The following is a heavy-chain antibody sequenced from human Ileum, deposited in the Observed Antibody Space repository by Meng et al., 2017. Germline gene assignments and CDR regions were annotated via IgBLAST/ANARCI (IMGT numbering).Heavy chain of an antibody. Sequence: QVQVVHGAAEAKTPGAPLKVSCKASGYTFTDYFVRWVRQAPGQGLEWVGRINPKSGATADAQKFQGRVTVTSDTSISTAYLDLISLTSDDTALYYCVRSNIFGWNPRDHWGQGTLVTVSS. CDR1: GYTFTDYF. CDR3: VRSNIFGWNPRDH. D-gene: IGHD3-3*02. J-gene: IGHJ4*02. V-gene: IGHV1-2*06. CDR2: INPKSGAT.